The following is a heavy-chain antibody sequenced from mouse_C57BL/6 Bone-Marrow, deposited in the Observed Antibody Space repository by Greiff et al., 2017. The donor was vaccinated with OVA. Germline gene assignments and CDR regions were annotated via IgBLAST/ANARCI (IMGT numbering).Heavy chain of an antibody. J-gene: IGHJ2*01. CDR1: GFNITDDY. CDR2: IDPENGDT. Sequence: VQLQQSGAELVRPGASVKLSCTASGFNITDDYMHWVQQRPEQGLEWIGWIDPENGDTEYASKFQGKATITADTSSNTAYLQLSSLTAEDTAVYYCTSYGNFDDWGQGTTLTVSS. D-gene: IGHD1-1*02. V-gene: IGHV14-4*01. CDR3: TSYGNFDD.